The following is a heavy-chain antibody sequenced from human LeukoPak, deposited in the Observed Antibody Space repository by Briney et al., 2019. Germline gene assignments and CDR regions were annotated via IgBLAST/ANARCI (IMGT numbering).Heavy chain of an antibody. CDR3: ARKEDIVVVD. CDR2: IYYSGST. J-gene: IGHJ4*02. Sequence: SETLSLTCTVSGGSISSYYWSWIRQPPGKGLEWIWYIYYSGSTNYNPSLKSRVTISVDTSKNQFSLKLSSVTAADTAVYYCARKEDIVVVDWGQGTLVTVSS. CDR1: GGSISSYY. D-gene: IGHD2-15*01. V-gene: IGHV4-59*12.